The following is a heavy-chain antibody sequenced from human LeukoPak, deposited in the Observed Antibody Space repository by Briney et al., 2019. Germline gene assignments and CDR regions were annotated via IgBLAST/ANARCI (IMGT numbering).Heavy chain of an antibody. J-gene: IGHJ3*02. CDR2: IYYSGST. Sequence: SETLSLTCAVYGGSISSYYWSWIRQPPGKGLEWIGSIYYSGSTYYNPSLKSRVTISVDTSKNQSSLKLSSVTAADTAVYYCARGPNYYDSSGYPVSAFDIWGQGTMVTVSS. D-gene: IGHD3-22*01. CDR1: GGSISSYY. V-gene: IGHV4-39*07. CDR3: ARGPNYYDSSGYPVSAFDI.